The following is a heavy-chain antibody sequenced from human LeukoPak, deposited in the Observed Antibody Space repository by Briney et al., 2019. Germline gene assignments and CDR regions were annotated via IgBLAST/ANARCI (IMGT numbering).Heavy chain of an antibody. CDR2: IGSSRRFR. V-gene: IGHV3-11*05. CDR1: GGSISSSSYY. Sequence: PSETLSLTCTVSGGSISSSSYYWGWIRQPPGKGLEWLAYIGSSRRFRNHADSVKGRFTISRDNAKNTLYLEMNSLRVEDTAVYYCAREANWASDWGQGTQVTVSS. CDR3: AREANWASD. J-gene: IGHJ4*02. D-gene: IGHD7-27*01.